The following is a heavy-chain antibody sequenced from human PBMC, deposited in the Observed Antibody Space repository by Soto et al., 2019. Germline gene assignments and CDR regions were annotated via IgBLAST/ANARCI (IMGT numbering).Heavy chain of an antibody. CDR2: ISYDGSNK. J-gene: IGHJ6*02. D-gene: IGHD3-22*01. CDR3: AKDVYDSSGYYITQGAPPYYYYGMDV. Sequence: GGSLRLSCAASGFTFSSYGMHWVRQAPGKGLEWVAVISYDGSNKYYADSVKGRFTISRDNSKNTLYLQMNSLRAEDTAVYYCAKDVYDSSGYYITQGAPPYYYYGMDVWGQGTTVTVSS. CDR1: GFTFSSYG. V-gene: IGHV3-30*18.